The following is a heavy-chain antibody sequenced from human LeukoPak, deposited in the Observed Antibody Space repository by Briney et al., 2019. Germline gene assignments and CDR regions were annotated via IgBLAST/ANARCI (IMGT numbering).Heavy chain of an antibody. Sequence: ASVKVSCKASGYTFTDNYVHWVRQAPGQGLEYMGWINPNSGGAKYVQNFQGRVTMTRDTSISTVYMELSRLHSDDTAVYYCARDKDFDYMDVWGKGTTVTVSS. D-gene: IGHD3-3*01. CDR3: ARDKDFDYMDV. J-gene: IGHJ6*03. V-gene: IGHV1-2*02. CDR1: GYTFTDNY. CDR2: INPNSGGA.